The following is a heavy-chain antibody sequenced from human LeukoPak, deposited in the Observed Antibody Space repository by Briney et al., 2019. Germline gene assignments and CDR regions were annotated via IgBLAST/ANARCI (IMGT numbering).Heavy chain of an antibody. Sequence: GGSLRLSCAASGFTFSSYSINWVRQAPGKGLEWVSSISSSSSYIYYADSVKGRFTISRDNAKNSLYLQMNSLRAEDTAVYYCARTREFGDFDYWGQGTLVTVSS. J-gene: IGHJ4*02. V-gene: IGHV3-21*01. D-gene: IGHD3-10*01. CDR1: GFTFSSYS. CDR3: ARTREFGDFDY. CDR2: ISSSSSYI.